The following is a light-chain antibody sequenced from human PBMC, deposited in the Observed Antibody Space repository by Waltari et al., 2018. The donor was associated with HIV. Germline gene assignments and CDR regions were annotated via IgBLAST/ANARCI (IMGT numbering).Light chain of an antibody. Sequence: EIVMTQSPDTLSVSPGERVTLSCRASQSVSTNLAWYQNKPGQAPRLLISVASTRATGIPARFSGSGSGTEFTLTISSLKSEDSAIYYCHQYNSLPWTFGLGTKVEIK. CDR2: VAS. V-gene: IGKV3-15*01. CDR1: QSVSTN. CDR3: HQYNSLPWT. J-gene: IGKJ1*01.